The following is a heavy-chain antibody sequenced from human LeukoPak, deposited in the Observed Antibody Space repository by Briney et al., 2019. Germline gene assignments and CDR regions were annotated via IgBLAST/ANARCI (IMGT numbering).Heavy chain of an antibody. D-gene: IGHD3-16*01. V-gene: IGHV3-30*02. Sequence: GGSLRLSCAASGFTFSSYGMHWVRQAPGKGLEWVAFIRYDGSNKYYADSVKGRFTISRDNSKNTLYLQMNSLRAEDTAVYYCAKDLGAAVSQATDAFDIWGQGTMVTVSS. J-gene: IGHJ3*02. CDR2: IRYDGSNK. CDR1: GFTFSSYG. CDR3: AKDLGAAVSQATDAFDI.